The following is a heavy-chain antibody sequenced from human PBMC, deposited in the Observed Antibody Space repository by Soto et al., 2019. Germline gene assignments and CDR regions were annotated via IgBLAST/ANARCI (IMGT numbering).Heavy chain of an antibody. D-gene: IGHD2-15*01. CDR2: MFYSGLT. V-gene: IGHV4-39*01. CDR1: GYSVTSSDYY. CDR3: APLSVSLSGPYGIHV. Sequence: PSETLSLTCSVSGYSVTSSDYYWAWIRQPPGKGLEWIGSMFYSGLTDYNPSLKSRVTLSVDTSKNQFSVRLNSVTAADTAVYYCAPLSVSLSGPYGIHVWGQGTTVTVSS. J-gene: IGHJ6*02.